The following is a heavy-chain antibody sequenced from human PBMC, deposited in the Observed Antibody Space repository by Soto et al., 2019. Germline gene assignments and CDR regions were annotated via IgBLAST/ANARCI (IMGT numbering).Heavy chain of an antibody. CDR1: SGSISSSNW. CDR3: ARSSNAIIGTMNFDH. J-gene: IGHJ4*01. V-gene: IGHV4-4*02. CDR2: IFHSGSP. Sequence: QVQLQESGPGLVKPSGTLSLTCAVSSGSISSSNWWSWVRQPPGKGLEWIGEIFHSGSPNYNLSLKSRVTISLDKSNNEVSLKLSSVTAADTAIYYCARSSNAIIGTMNFDHWGHEILVTVSS. D-gene: IGHD1-20*01.